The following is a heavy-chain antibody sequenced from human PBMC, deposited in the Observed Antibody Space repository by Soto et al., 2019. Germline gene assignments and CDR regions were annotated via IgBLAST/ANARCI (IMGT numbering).Heavy chain of an antibody. V-gene: IGHV3-21*01. CDR1: GFTFSSYS. J-gene: IGHJ6*02. Sequence: PVGSLRLSCAASGFTFSSYSMNWVRQAPGKGLEWVSSISSSSSYIYYADSVKGRFTISRDNAKNSLYLQMNSLRADDTAVYYCARDPQGPGPLTYYYGMEVWGQGTTVTVSS. CDR2: ISSSSSYI. CDR3: ARDPQGPGPLTYYYGMEV.